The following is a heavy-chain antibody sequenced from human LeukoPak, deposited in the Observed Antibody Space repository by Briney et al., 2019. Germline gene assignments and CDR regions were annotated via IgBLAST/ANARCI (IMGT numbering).Heavy chain of an antibody. CDR3: ARHMTTVRYFDY. J-gene: IGHJ4*02. CDR1: GGSISSSSYY. V-gene: IGHV4-39*01. Sequence: KASETLSLTCTVSGGSISSSSYYWGWIRQPPGKGLEWIGSIYYSGSTYYNPSLKSRVTISVDTSKNQFSLKLSSVTAADTAVYYCARHMTTVRYFDYWGQGTLVTVSS. D-gene: IGHD4-17*01. CDR2: IYYSGST.